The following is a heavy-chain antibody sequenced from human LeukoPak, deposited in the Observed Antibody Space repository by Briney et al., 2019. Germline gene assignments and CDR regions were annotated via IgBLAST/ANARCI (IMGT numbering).Heavy chain of an antibody. Sequence: PSERLSLTCAVSGGSISSGGYSWSWIRQPPGKGLEWIGYIYYSGSTYYNPSLKSRVTISVDTSKNQFSLKLSSVTAADTAVYYCARWGTDSGYDSGLDYWGQGTLVTVSS. CDR2: IYYSGST. D-gene: IGHD5-12*01. CDR3: ARWGTDSGYDSGLDY. V-gene: IGHV4-30-4*07. J-gene: IGHJ4*02. CDR1: GGSISSGGYS.